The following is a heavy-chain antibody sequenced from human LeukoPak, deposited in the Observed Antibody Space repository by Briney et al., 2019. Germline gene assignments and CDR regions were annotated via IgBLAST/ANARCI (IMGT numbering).Heavy chain of an antibody. V-gene: IGHV1-18*01. Sequence: ASVKVSSKASGYTFTIYDITWGPQAPGQGLEWMGWISTYNGNTNYAQKFQGRVIMTTDTSTSTAYMELRSLRSDDTAVYYCARARRWSGSDYGCQGTLVTVSS. J-gene: IGHJ4*02. D-gene: IGHD3-3*01. CDR3: ARARRWSGSDY. CDR2: ISTYNGNT. CDR1: GYTFTIYD.